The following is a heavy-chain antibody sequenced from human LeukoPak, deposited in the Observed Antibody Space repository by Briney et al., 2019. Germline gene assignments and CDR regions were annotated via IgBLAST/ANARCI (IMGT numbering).Heavy chain of an antibody. CDR1: GFTFDDYT. J-gene: IGHJ4*02. CDR2: ISWDGGST. D-gene: IGHD3-10*01. CDR3: AKGFYYYGSGSSH. V-gene: IGHV3-43*01. Sequence: GGSLRLSCAASGFTFDDYTMHWVRQAPGQGLEWVSLISWDGGSTYYADSVKGRFTISRDNSKNSLYLQMNSLRTEDTALYYCAKGFYYYGSGSSHWGQGTLVTVSS.